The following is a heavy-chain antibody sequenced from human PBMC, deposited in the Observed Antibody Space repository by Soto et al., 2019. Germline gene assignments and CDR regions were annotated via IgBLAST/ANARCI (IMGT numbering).Heavy chain of an antibody. D-gene: IGHD1-26*01. J-gene: IGHJ3*02. CDR1: GFTFSNYV. V-gene: IGHV3-23*01. CDR3: AKVHSSGSYYVAAFDI. Sequence: GSLRLSCAASGFTFSNYVISWVRQAPGKGLEWVSAIRGSGGTTYYADSVKGRFTISRDNSKKSLYLQMNSLRAEDTAVYYCAKVHSSGSYYVAAFDIWGQGTMVTVSS. CDR2: IRGSGGTT.